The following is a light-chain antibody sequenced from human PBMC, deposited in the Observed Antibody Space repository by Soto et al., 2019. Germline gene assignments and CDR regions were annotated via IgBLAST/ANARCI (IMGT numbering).Light chain of an antibody. CDR1: SSDVGGYNY. Sequence: QSALTQPASVSGSPGQSITISCTGTSSDVGGYNYVSWYQQHPCKAPKLMIYDVSNRPSGVSNRFSGSKSGNTASLTISGLQAEDEADYYCSSYTSSSLVFGGGTKVTVL. V-gene: IGLV2-14*01. J-gene: IGLJ2*01. CDR2: DVS. CDR3: SSYTSSSLV.